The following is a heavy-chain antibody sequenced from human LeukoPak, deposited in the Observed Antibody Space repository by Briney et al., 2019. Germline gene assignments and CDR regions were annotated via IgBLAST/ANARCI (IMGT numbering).Heavy chain of an antibody. CDR2: IYTSGST. D-gene: IGHD6-13*01. Sequence: HSETLSLTCTVSGGSISSYYWSWIRQPAGKGLEWIGRIYTSGSTNYNPSLKSRVTMSVDTSKNQFSLKLSSVTAADTAVYYCARVGRIAAAMTYYYYYMDVWGKGTTVTISS. CDR1: GGSISSYY. J-gene: IGHJ6*03. V-gene: IGHV4-4*07. CDR3: ARVGRIAAAMTYYYYYMDV.